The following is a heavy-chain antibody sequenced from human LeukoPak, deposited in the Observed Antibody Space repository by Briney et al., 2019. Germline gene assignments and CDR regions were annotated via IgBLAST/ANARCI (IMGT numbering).Heavy chain of an antibody. Sequence: GGSLRLSCAASGFTFRSYWMSWVRQAPGKGLEWVANIKQDGSEKYYVDPVKGRFTISRDNAKNSLYLQMNSLRAEDTAVYYCARDGAPFDYWGQGTLITVSS. CDR3: ARDGAPFDY. D-gene: IGHD3-16*01. J-gene: IGHJ4*02. CDR2: IKQDGSEK. CDR1: GFTFRSYW. V-gene: IGHV3-7*03.